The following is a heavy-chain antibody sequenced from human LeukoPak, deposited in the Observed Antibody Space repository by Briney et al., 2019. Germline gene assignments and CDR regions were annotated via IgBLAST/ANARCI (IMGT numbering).Heavy chain of an antibody. CDR2: IYYSGST. J-gene: IGHJ4*02. CDR3: ASQYYYDSSGAAFDY. V-gene: IGHV4-39*07. Sequence: SETLSLTCTVSGGSISSSSYYWGWIRQPPGKGLEWIGSIYYSGSTNYNPSLKSRVTISVDTSKNQFSLKLSSVTAADTAVYYCASQYYYDSSGAAFDYWGQGTLVTVSS. D-gene: IGHD3-22*01. CDR1: GGSISSSSYY.